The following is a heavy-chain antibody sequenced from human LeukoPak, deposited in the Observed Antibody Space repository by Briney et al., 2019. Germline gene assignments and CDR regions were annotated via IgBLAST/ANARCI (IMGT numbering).Heavy chain of an antibody. CDR1: GGSISSSSYY. Sequence: SETLSLTCTVSGGSISSSSYYWGWIRQPPGKGLEWIGSIYYSGSTYYNPSLKSRVTISVDTSKNQFSLKLSSVTAADTAVYYCARGVYDSSGYYYLYYYYYMDVWGKGTTVTISS. D-gene: IGHD3-22*01. CDR2: IYYSGST. V-gene: IGHV4-39*07. CDR3: ARGVYDSSGYYYLYYYYYMDV. J-gene: IGHJ6*03.